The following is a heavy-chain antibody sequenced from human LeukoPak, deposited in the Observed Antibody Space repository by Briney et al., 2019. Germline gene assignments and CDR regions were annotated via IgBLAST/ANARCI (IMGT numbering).Heavy chain of an antibody. V-gene: IGHV3-7*01. D-gene: IGHD4-17*01. CDR3: ARDRRSYGDPTDFDY. CDR1: GFTFRNYW. J-gene: IGHJ4*02. Sequence: QPGGSLRLSCAASGFTFRNYWMSWVRQVPGKGLEWVVNINEGGNEKNYVDSVKGRFTASRDNAQNSLYLQMNSLRDEDTAVYYCARDRRSYGDPTDFDYWGQGTLVTVSS. CDR2: INEGGNEK.